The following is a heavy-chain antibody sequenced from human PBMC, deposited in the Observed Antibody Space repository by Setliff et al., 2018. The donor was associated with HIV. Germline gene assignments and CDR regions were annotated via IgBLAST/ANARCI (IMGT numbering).Heavy chain of an antibody. Sequence: PGGSLRLSCAASGFTFSNYWMSWVRQAPGKGLEWVANIKQDGSDKYYVDSVKGRFTISRDNAKNSLYLQMNSLRAEDTAVYYCTTDPMSQYYDILTGYLDYWGQGALVTVSS. J-gene: IGHJ4*02. CDR2: IKQDGSDK. V-gene: IGHV3-7*03. CDR1: GFTFSNYW. D-gene: IGHD3-9*01. CDR3: TTDPMSQYYDILTGYLDY.